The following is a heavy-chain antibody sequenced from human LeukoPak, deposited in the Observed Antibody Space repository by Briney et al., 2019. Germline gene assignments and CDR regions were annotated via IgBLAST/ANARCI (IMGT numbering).Heavy chain of an antibody. CDR1: GFTFSSYE. V-gene: IGHV3-48*03. J-gene: IGHJ4*02. CDR2: ISSSGSTI. CDR3: ASLRYSY. Sequence: GGSRRLSCPAPGFTFSSYEINWFRQAPGKGLEWVSYISSSGSTIYDADSVKGRFTISRDNAKNSLYLQMNSLRAEDTAVYYCASLRYSYWGQGTLVTVSS. D-gene: IGHD4-17*01.